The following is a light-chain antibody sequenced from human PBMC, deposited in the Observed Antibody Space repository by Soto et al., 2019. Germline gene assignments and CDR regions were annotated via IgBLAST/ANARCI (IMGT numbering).Light chain of an antibody. CDR1: SGHSSYA. J-gene: IGLJ3*02. V-gene: IGLV4-69*01. Sequence: QLVLTQSPSASASLGASVKLTCTLSSGHSSYAIAWHQQQPEKGTRYLMKLNSDGSHSKGDGIPDRFSGSSSEAERYLTISRLQSEDEADYYCQTWGTGIWVFGGGTKLTVL. CDR2: LNSDGSH. CDR3: QTWGTGIWV.